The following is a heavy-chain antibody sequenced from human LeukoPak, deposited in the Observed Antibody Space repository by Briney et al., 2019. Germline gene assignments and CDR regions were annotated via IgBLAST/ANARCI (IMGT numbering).Heavy chain of an antibody. CDR3: IRMYQDSYDSSGYYFDY. CDR2: IWYDGSNK. V-gene: IGHV3-33*01. J-gene: IGHJ4*02. CDR1: GFTFSSYG. D-gene: IGHD3-22*01. Sequence: PGGSLRLSCAASGFTFSSYGMHWVRQAPGKGLEWVAVIWYDGSNKYYADSVKGRFTISRDNSKNTLYLQMNSLRAEDTAVYYCIRMYQDSYDSSGYYFDYWGQGTLVTVSS.